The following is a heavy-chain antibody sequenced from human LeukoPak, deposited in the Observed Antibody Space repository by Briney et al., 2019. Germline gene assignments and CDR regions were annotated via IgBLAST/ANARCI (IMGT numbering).Heavy chain of an antibody. V-gene: IGHV3-23*01. J-gene: IGHJ4*02. D-gene: IGHD2-15*01. CDR3: AKAGAVVVVVAKYFDS. CDR1: GFTFSSYG. Sequence: GGSLRLSCAASGFTFSSYGMSWVRQAPGKGLEWVSGISGSGDSTYYADSMKGRFTISRDNSKNTLYLQMNSLRAEDTAVYYCAKAGAVVVVVAKYFDSWGQGNLVTVSS. CDR2: ISGSGDST.